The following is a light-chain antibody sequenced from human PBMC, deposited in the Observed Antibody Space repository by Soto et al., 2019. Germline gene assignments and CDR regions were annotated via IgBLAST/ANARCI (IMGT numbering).Light chain of an antibody. V-gene: IGKV3-20*01. Sequence: EIVLTQSPVTLSLSPGERATLSCRASQSVSSSYLAWYQQKPGQAPRLLIYGASSRATGIPDRFSGSGSGTDFTLTISRLEPEDFAVYYCQQYGSSPLTFGQGTKLEIK. J-gene: IGKJ2*01. CDR3: QQYGSSPLT. CDR2: GAS. CDR1: QSVSSSY.